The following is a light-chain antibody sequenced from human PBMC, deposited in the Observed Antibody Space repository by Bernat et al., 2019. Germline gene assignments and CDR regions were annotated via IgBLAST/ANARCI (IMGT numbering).Light chain of an antibody. CDR3: QQYDNLPTFT. J-gene: IGKJ3*01. Sequence: DIQMTQSPSSLSASVGDRVSISCQASQNIRKYLNWYQQKAGKAPKVLIYDASNLDTGVPSRFSGSGSGTLFTLTINNLQPEDSATYYSQQYDNLPTFTFGPGTKVEIE. V-gene: IGKV1-33*01. CDR1: QNIRKY. CDR2: DAS.